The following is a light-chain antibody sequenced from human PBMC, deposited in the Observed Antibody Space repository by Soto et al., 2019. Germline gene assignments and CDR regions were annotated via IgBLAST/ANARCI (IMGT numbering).Light chain of an antibody. J-gene: IGKJ1*01. CDR3: QQYINSLWT. Sequence: EIVMTQSPATLSLSPGERATLSCRASQTVSNNLAWYQQRRGQAPRVLIYAASVRATGTPARFRGSGSGTEFTLTISSLQSEDFAVYYCQQYINSLWTFGQGTTVEIK. CDR1: QTVSNN. CDR2: AAS. V-gene: IGKV3-15*01.